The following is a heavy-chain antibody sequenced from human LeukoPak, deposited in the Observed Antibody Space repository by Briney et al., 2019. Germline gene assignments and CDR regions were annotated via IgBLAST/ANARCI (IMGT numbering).Heavy chain of an antibody. V-gene: IGHV3-30*03. D-gene: IGHD3-22*01. CDR1: GFTFSSYG. J-gene: IGHJ4*02. CDR3: ALHDSSGYYNY. Sequence: GGSLRLSCAASGFTFSSYGMHWVRQAPGKGLEWVAVISYDRSNKYYADSVKGRFTISRDNSKNTLYLQMNSLRAEDTAVYYCALHDSSGYYNYWGQGTLVTVSS. CDR2: ISYDRSNK.